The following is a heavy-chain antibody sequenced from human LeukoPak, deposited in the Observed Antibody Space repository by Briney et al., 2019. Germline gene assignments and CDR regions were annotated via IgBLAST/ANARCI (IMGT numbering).Heavy chain of an antibody. D-gene: IGHD3-10*01. CDR1: GFTFSNYA. V-gene: IGHV3-23*01. J-gene: IGHJ3*02. CDR2: ISGSGGGT. Sequence: GGSLRLSCAASGFTFSNYAMSWVRQAPGKGLEWVSCISGSGGGTYYADSVEGRFTISRDNSKNTLYLQINSLRAEDTAVYYCAKDLSGRYSIDAFDIWGQGTMVTVS. CDR3: AKDLSGRYSIDAFDI.